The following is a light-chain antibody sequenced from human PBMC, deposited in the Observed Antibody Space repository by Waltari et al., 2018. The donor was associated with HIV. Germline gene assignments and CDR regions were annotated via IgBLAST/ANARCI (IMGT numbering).Light chain of an antibody. V-gene: IGKV1-39*01. CDR1: QTSSTY. CDR2: AAF. Sequence: DIQMTQSPSSLSASAGDRVTITCRASQTSSTYLYWYQQKPGKAPSLLIYAAFNLQSGVPSRFSGSGSGTDFTLTISSLQPEDFASYYCQQSYKAPRTFGQGTKVEIK. CDR3: QQSYKAPRT. J-gene: IGKJ1*01.